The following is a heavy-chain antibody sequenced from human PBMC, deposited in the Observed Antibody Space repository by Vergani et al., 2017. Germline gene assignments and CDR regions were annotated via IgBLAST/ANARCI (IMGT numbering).Heavy chain of an antibody. V-gene: IGHV3-30-3*01. Sequence: QVQLVESGGGVVQPGRSLRLSCAASGFTFSSYAMHWVRQAPGKGLEWVAVISYDGSNKYYADSVKGRFTISRDNSKTTLYLQMNSLRAEDTAVYYCARVTHTVRGGGYFDYWGQGTLVTVSS. CDR2: ISYDGSNK. CDR3: ARVTHTVRGGGYFDY. CDR1: GFTFSSYA. J-gene: IGHJ4*02. D-gene: IGHD4-17*01.